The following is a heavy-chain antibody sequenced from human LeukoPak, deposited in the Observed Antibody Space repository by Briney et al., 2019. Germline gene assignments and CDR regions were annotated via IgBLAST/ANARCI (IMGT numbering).Heavy chain of an antibody. D-gene: IGHD3-10*01. V-gene: IGHV3-23*01. CDR2: ISGSGGST. J-gene: IGHJ4*02. CDR1: GFTFSSYA. CDR3: AKGVYYYGSGSYYAPEGALDY. Sequence: AGGSLRLSCAASGFTFSSYAMSWVRQAPVKGLEWVSAISGSGGSTYYADSVKGRFTISRDNSKNTLYLQMNSLRAEDTAVYYCAKGVYYYGSGSYYAPEGALDYWGQGTLVTVSS.